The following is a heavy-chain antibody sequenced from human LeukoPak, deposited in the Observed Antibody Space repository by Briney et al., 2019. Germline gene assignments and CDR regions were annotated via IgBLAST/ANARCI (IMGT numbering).Heavy chain of an antibody. Sequence: GGSLRLSCAASGFTFSSYWMHWVRQAPGKGLVWVSRLSSDGSNTGYADSVKGRFTISRDNSKNTLYLQMNSLRAEDTAVYYCAKDSAYCSSTSCYPDYWGQGTLVTVSS. CDR2: LSSDGSNT. V-gene: IGHV3-74*01. D-gene: IGHD2-2*01. CDR3: AKDSAYCSSTSCYPDY. J-gene: IGHJ4*02. CDR1: GFTFSSYW.